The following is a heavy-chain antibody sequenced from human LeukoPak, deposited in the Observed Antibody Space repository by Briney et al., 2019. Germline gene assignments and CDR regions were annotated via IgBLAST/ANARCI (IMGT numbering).Heavy chain of an antibody. CDR1: GYTFTSYD. CDR2: MNPNSGNT. D-gene: IGHD2-2*01. CDR3: ARIYCSSTSCYYYYYYGMDV. J-gene: IGHJ6*02. Sequence: ASVKVSCKASGYTFTSYDINWVRQATGQGLEWRGWMNPNSGNTGYAQKFQGRVTMTRNTSISTAYMELSSLRSEDTAVYYCARIYCSSTSCYYYYYYGMDVWGQGTTVTVSS. V-gene: IGHV1-8*01.